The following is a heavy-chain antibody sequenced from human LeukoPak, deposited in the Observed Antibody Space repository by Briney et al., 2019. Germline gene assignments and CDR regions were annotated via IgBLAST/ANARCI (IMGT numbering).Heavy chain of an antibody. CDR3: ARGRSIAAAGTPYFDY. Sequence: SETLSLTCAVYGGPFSGYYWSWIRQPPGKGLEWLGEINHSGSTNYNPSLKSRVTISVDTSKNQFSLKLSSVTAADTAVYYCARGRSIAAAGTPYFDYWGQGTLVTVSS. J-gene: IGHJ4*02. CDR2: INHSGST. V-gene: IGHV4-34*01. CDR1: GGPFSGYY. D-gene: IGHD6-13*01.